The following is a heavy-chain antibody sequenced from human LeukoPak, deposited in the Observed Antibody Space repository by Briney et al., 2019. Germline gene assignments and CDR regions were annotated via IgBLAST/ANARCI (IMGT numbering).Heavy chain of an antibody. J-gene: IGHJ6*03. CDR1: GSSISNYY. CDR3: ARAHMITSYYYYYYMDV. Sequence: SETLSLTCTVSGSSISNYYWGWIRQAPGKGLEWIGSIYYSGNTYYNSSLKSRVTISLDTSKNQFSLKLSSVTAADTAVYYCARAHMITSYYYYYYMDVWGKGTTVTVSS. V-gene: IGHV4-39*07. D-gene: IGHD3-16*01. CDR2: IYYSGNT.